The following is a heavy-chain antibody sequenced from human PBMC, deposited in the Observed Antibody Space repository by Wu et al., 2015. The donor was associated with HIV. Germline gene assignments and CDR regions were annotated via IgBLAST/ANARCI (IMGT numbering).Heavy chain of an antibody. V-gene: IGHV1-46*01. CDR2: INPSGGST. J-gene: IGHJ3*02. Sequence: QVHLVQSGAEVKKSGSSVKVSCQASGGTFTSYAFSWVRQAPGQGLEWMGIINPSGGSTSYAQKFQGRVTMTRDTSTSTLYMELSSLRSEDTAVYYCAREWDLPMRMYAFDIWGQGTMVTVSS. CDR3: AREWDLPMRMYAFDI. CDR1: GGTFTSYA. D-gene: IGHD1-26*01.